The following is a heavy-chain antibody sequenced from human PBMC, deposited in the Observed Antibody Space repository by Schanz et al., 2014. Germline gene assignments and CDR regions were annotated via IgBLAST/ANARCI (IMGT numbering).Heavy chain of an antibody. Sequence: EVQLLESGGGLAQPGGSLRLSCAASGFTLSNYAMSWVRQAPGKGLEWVSTIGTSGGTNYAESVKGRFTISRDNSKNTLYLQMNSLRAEDTAVYFCAKIERNEDWGQGTLVTVSS. CDR3: AKIERNED. CDR2: IGTSGGT. V-gene: IGHV3-23*01. J-gene: IGHJ4*02. D-gene: IGHD1-1*01. CDR1: GFTLSNYA.